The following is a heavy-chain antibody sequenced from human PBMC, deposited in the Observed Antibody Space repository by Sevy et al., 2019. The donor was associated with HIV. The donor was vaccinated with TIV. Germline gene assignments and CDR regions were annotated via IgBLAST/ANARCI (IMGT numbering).Heavy chain of an antibody. Sequence: GGSLRLSCAASGFTFSDYYMSWIRQAPGKGLEWVSYMSSGTSYTNYANSVKGRFTISRDNAKNSLYLQMNSLRAEDTAVYYCVRDRRNYGGQYFDYWGQGTLVTVSS. D-gene: IGHD1-7*01. CDR2: MSSGTSYT. J-gene: IGHJ4*02. CDR3: VRDRRNYGGQYFDY. V-gene: IGHV3-11*06. CDR1: GFTFSDYY.